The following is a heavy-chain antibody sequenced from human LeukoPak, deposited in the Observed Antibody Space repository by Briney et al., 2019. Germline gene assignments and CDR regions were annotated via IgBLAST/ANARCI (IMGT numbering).Heavy chain of an antibody. D-gene: IGHD5-24*01. V-gene: IGHV4-4*07. CDR1: GGSISNYY. J-gene: IGHJ3*02. CDR3: ARGRYCSATICSGGDAFDI. CDR2: IYTSAST. Sequence: SETLSLTCSVSGGSISNYYWSWIRQPAGKGLEWIGRIYTSASTNYNPSLKSRVTLSVDASKNHFSLRLSSLTAADTAVYYCARGRYCSATICSGGDAFDIWGQGTVVTVSS.